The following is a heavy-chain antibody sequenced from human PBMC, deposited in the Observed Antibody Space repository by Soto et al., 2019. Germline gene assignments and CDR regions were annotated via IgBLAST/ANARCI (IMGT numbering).Heavy chain of an antibody. V-gene: IGHV3-7*01. CDR3: ARGARI. CDR1: RFTFSGYW. CDR2: IKEDGSEK. J-gene: IGHJ3*02. Sequence: EVQLVESGGDLVQPGGSLRLSCADSRFTFSGYWMYWVRQAPGKGLEWVANIKEDGSEKNYVDSVRGRFTISRDNAKHSLYLQMNSLRAEDTAVYYCARGARIWGQGTMVTVS.